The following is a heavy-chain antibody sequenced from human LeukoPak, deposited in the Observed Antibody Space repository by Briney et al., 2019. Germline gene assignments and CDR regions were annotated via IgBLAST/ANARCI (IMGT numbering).Heavy chain of an antibody. CDR1: RFTFSTYA. Sequence: GGSLRLSCAASRFTFSTYAMSWVRQAPGKGLELVSAISGSGGSTYYADSVKGRFTISRDNSKNTLYLQMNSLRAEDTAVYYCAKEGGTVAGFYYYYMDVWGKGTTVTVSS. CDR3: AKEGGTVAGFYYYYMDV. V-gene: IGHV3-23*01. J-gene: IGHJ6*03. D-gene: IGHD6-19*01. CDR2: ISGSGGST.